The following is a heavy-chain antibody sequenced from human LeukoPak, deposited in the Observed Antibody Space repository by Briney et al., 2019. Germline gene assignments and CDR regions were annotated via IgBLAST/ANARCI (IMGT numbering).Heavy chain of an antibody. D-gene: IGHD1-26*01. CDR3: ATVGYSGSY. J-gene: IGHJ4*02. Sequence: ASVKVSCKASGYTFTGHYMHWVRQAPGQGLEWMGWINPKNAGTNFAQRFQGRVTMTRDTSISTVYMELSSLRSEDTAVYYCATVGYSGSYWGQGTLVTVSS. V-gene: IGHV1-2*02. CDR2: INPKNAGT. CDR1: GYTFTGHY.